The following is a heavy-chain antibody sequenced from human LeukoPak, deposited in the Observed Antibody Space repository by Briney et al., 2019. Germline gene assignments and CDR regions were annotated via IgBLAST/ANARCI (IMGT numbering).Heavy chain of an antibody. CDR1: GDSVSNNIAT. CDR2: TYYRSRWGN. CDR3: ARKLGGAFDI. Sequence: SQTLSLTCAISGDSVSNNIATWNWVRQSPSRGLEWLGRTYYRSRWGNDYAISVKGRITINPDTSKNQFSLQLNSVTPEDTAVYYCARKLGGAFDIWGQGTMVTVSS. J-gene: IGHJ3*02. D-gene: IGHD7-27*01. V-gene: IGHV6-1*01.